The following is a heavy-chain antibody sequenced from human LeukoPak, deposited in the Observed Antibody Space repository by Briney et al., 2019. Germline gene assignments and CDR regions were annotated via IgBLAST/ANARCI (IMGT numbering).Heavy chain of an antibody. CDR3: ARGHLGGGWFKYGAFAI. Sequence: KPSETLSLTCTVSGDSINRYYWSWIRQPPGKGLEWIGYMYYSGSTNYNPSLKSRVTISLDKSKNQFSLKLSSVTAADTAVYYCARGHLGGGWFKYGAFAIWGQGTMVTVSS. CDR2: MYYSGST. CDR1: GDSINRYY. J-gene: IGHJ3*02. V-gene: IGHV4-59*01. D-gene: IGHD6-19*01.